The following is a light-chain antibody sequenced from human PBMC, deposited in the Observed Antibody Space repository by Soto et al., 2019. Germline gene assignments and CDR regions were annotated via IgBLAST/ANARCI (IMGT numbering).Light chain of an antibody. V-gene: IGLV2-14*01. Sequence: QSALTQPASVSGSPAQSITISCTGTSSDVGGYNYVSWYQQHPGKAPKLMIYDVSNRPSGVSNRFSGSKSGNTASLTISGLQAEDEADYYCSSYTSSSRVVFGGGTQLTVL. CDR2: DVS. CDR3: SSYTSSSRVV. CDR1: SSDVGGYNY. J-gene: IGLJ2*01.